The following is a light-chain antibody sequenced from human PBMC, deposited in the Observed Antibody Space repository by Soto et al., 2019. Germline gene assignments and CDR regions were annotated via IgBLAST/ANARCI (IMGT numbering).Light chain of an antibody. CDR2: EVS. V-gene: IGLV2-14*01. Sequence: QSALTQPASVSGSPGQSITISCTGTSSDIGGYNYVSWYQQHPGKAPKLMISEVSNRPSGVSNRFSGSKSGNTASLTISGLQAEDEADYYCSSYTSSSTQVFGTGTKLTV. J-gene: IGLJ1*01. CDR1: SSDIGGYNY. CDR3: SSYTSSSTQV.